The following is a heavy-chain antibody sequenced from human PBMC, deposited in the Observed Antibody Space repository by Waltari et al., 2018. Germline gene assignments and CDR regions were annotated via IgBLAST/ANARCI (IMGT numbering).Heavy chain of an antibody. J-gene: IGHJ6*02. CDR2: INPSGGST. Sequence: QVQLVQSGAEVKKPGASVKISCKTSEYTFTSSYIHWVRQAPGQGLEWMGIINPSGGSTNYEQKFQGRVTMTRDTSTSTVYMELSSLRSEDTAVYYCARDTGALWMDVWGQGTTVTVSS. CDR3: ARDTGALWMDV. V-gene: IGHV1-46*01. CDR1: EYTFTSSY. D-gene: IGHD2-21*01.